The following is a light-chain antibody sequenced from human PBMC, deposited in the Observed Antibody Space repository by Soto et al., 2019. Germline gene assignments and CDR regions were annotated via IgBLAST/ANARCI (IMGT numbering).Light chain of an antibody. V-gene: IGKV1-9*01. CDR1: QYISDY. Sequence: DIQFTQSPSFLSACLGHRATITFTAIQYISDYLAWYQQRPGKAPKLLIYAASTLQSGVPSRFSGSGSGTEFTLTISSLQPEDFATYYCQQLNSYPLTFGGGTKVDIK. J-gene: IGKJ4*01. CDR2: AAS. CDR3: QQLNSYPLT.